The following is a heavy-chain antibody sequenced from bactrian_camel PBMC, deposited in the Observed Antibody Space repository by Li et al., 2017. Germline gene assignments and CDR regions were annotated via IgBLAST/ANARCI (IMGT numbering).Heavy chain of an antibody. CDR2: INSGADST. CDR1: GSTFSLYD. CDR3: ATLRWLDY. Sequence: VQLVESGGGLVQPGGSLRLSCAASGSTFSLYDMSWVRQAPGKGLEWVSGINSGADSTYYADSVKGRFSISRDNAKNTLYLQMNSLKTEDTAVYYCATLRWLDYWGQGTQVTVS. J-gene: IGHJ4*01. D-gene: IGHD6*01. V-gene: IGHV3S40*01.